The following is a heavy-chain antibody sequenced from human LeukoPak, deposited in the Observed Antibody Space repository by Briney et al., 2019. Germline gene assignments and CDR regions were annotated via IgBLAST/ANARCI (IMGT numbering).Heavy chain of an antibody. J-gene: IGHJ5*02. CDR2: FDPEDGET. D-gene: IGHD6-6*01. CDR3: ARGGAARPPEEYNWFDP. CDR1: GYTLTELS. Sequence: ASVKVSCKVSGYTLTELSMHWVRQAPGKGLEWMGGFDPEDGETIYAQKFQGRVTITADESTSTAYMELSSLRSEDTAVYYCARGGAARPPEEYNWFDPWGQGTLVTVSS. V-gene: IGHV1-24*01.